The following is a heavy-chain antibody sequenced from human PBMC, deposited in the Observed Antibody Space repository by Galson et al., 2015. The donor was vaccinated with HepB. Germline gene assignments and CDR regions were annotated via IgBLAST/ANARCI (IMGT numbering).Heavy chain of an antibody. Sequence: SLRLSCAASGFTFSSYAMHWVRQAPGKGLEWVAVISYDGSNKYYADSVKGRFTISRDNSKNTLYLQMNSLRAEDTAVYYCAMGSEGDYYYYGMDVWGQGTTVTVSS. CDR3: AMGSEGDYYYYGMDV. CDR2: ISYDGSNK. J-gene: IGHJ6*02. CDR1: GFTFSSYA. V-gene: IGHV3-30-3*01. D-gene: IGHD1-26*01.